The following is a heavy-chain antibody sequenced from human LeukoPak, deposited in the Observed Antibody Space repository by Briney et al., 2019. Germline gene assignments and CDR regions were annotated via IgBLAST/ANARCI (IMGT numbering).Heavy chain of an antibody. J-gene: IGHJ4*02. Sequence: SETLSLTCAVYGGSFSGYYWSWIRQPPGKGLEWIGEINHSGSTNYNPSLKSRVTISVVTSKNQFSLKLSSVTAADTAVYYCASRGYCSGGSCYYFDYWGQGTLVTVSS. CDR1: GGSFSGYY. V-gene: IGHV4-34*01. CDR2: INHSGST. D-gene: IGHD2-15*01. CDR3: ASRGYCSGGSCYYFDY.